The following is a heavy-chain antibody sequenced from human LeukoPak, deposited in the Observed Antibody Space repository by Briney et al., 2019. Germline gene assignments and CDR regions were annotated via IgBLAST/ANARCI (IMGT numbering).Heavy chain of an antibody. CDR2: IRSKANSYAT. Sequence: GGSLRLSCAASGFTFSGSAMHWVRQASGKGLEWVGRIRSKANSYATAYAASVKGRFTISRDDSKNTAYLQMNSLKTEDTAVYYCTPSLYDILTGSDYWGQGTLVTVSS. D-gene: IGHD3-9*01. CDR1: GFTFSGSA. CDR3: TPSLYDILTGSDY. V-gene: IGHV3-73*01. J-gene: IGHJ4*02.